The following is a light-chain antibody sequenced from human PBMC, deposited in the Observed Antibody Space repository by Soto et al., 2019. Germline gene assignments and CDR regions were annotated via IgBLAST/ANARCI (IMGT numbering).Light chain of an antibody. V-gene: IGLV2-14*01. CDR3: ASYTSGGPLV. Sequence: QSALTQPASVSGSPGPSITISCTGTSSDVGGYNSVSWYQQQPGKDPKLMIYDVSNRPSGVSNRFSASKSGNTASLTISGLEDEDEDDYYSASYTSGGPLVFGGGTKLTVL. J-gene: IGLJ2*01. CDR2: DVS. CDR1: SSDVGGYNS.